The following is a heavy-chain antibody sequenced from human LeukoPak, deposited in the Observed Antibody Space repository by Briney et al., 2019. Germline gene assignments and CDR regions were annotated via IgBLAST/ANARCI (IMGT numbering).Heavy chain of an antibody. CDR2: ISINGDKT. Sequence: PGGSLRLSCSASGFTFSGHFMHWVRQAPGKGLEYVSSISINGDKTYYAESVKGRFTISRDNSKNTLYLQLSSLRVEDTALYYCAKSGRKYYPVLGLEFWGQGTLVTVSS. CDR3: AKSGRKYYPVLGLEF. J-gene: IGHJ4*02. V-gene: IGHV3-64D*06. CDR1: GFTFSGHF. D-gene: IGHD3-16*01.